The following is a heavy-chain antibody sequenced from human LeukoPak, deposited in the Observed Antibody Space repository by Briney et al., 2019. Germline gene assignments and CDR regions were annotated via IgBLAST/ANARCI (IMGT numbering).Heavy chain of an antibody. CDR3: AKPGGYCSSTSCYRLWYFDL. J-gene: IGHJ2*01. D-gene: IGHD2-2*02. CDR2: ISGSGGST. V-gene: IGHV3-23*01. CDR1: GFTFSSYA. Sequence: PGGSLRLSCAASGFTFSSYAMSWVRQAPGKGLEWVSAISGSGGSTYYADSVKGRFTISRDNSKNTLYLQMNSLRAEDTAVYYCAKPGGYCSSTSCYRLWYFDLWGRGTLVTVSS.